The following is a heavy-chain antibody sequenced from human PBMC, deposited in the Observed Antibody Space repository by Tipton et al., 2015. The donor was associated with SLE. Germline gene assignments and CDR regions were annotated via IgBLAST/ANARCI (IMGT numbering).Heavy chain of an antibody. CDR2: ISGDERRT. J-gene: IGHJ1*01. CDR3: VDVDRC. D-gene: IGHD3-22*01. CDR1: GFSFTTYW. Sequence: SLRLSCAASGFSFTTYWMHWVRQAPGKGLAWVSRISGDERRTNYADFVKGRFTVSRDNAKNTLYLQMNSLRDEDTAVYHCVDVDRCWGQGTLVTVSS. V-gene: IGHV3-74*01.